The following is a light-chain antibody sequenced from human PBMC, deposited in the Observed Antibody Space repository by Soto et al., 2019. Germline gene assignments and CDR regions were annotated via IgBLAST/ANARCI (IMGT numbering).Light chain of an antibody. J-gene: IGKJ1*01. CDR1: QSVSSSY. CDR2: GAF. Sequence: EIVLTPSPGTLSLSPGETATLSCRASQSVSSSYLAWYQQRPGQAPRLLIYGAFNRASGIPDRFSGRGSGTDFTLTIRRLEPEDFAVYHCQHYSTSPAWTFGQGTKVDIK. V-gene: IGKV3-20*01. CDR3: QHYSTSPAWT.